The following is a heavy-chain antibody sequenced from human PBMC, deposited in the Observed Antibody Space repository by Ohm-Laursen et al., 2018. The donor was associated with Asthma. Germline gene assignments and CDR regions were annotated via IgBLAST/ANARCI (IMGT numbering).Heavy chain of an antibody. CDR1: GASFSTYY. J-gene: IGHJ2*01. V-gene: IGHV4-4*08. CDR3: ARTLGYCSGGSCHWYFDL. D-gene: IGHD2-15*01. CDR2: IYSTGST. Sequence: TLSLTCTLSGASFSTYYWGWIRQPPGKGLEWIGYIYSTGSTNYNPSLESRVTISVDTSKNQFSLKLSSVTAADTAVYYCARTLGYCSGGSCHWYFDLWGRGTLVTVSS.